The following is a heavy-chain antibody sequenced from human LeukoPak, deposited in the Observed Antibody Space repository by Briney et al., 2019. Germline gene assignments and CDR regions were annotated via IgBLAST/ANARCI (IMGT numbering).Heavy chain of an antibody. CDR3: ARIRKTVAGTSDYYYYMDV. CDR1: GFTFTNFA. J-gene: IGHJ6*03. CDR2: ISSNGATT. D-gene: IGHD6-19*01. V-gene: IGHV3-64*01. Sequence: GGPLRLSCATSGFTFTNFAFHGVRQAPGKGLEYVSSISSNGATTYYANSVKGRFTISRDNSKNTVFLQMGSLRAEDVAVYYCARIRKTVAGTSDYYYYMDVWGKGTTVTVSS.